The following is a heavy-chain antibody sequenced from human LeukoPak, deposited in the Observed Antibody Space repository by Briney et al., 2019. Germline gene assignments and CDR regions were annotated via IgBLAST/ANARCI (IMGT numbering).Heavy chain of an antibody. CDR1: GYTFTSYD. CDR3: ARGVSYGSGSYYAY. D-gene: IGHD3-10*01. Sequence: ASVKLSCKASGYTFTSYDINWVRQATGQGLEWMGWMNPNSGNTGYAQKFQGRVTMTRNTSISTAYMELSSLRSEDTAVYYCARGVSYGSGSYYAYWGQGTLVTVSS. V-gene: IGHV1-8*01. J-gene: IGHJ4*02. CDR2: MNPNSGNT.